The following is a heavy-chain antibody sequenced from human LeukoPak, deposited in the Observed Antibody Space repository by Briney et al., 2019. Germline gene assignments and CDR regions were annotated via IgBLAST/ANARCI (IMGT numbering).Heavy chain of an antibody. CDR2: INHSGST. Sequence: SETLSLTCAVYGGSFSGYYWSWIRQPPGKGLEWIGEINHSGSTNYNPSLKSRVTISVDTSKNQFSLKLSSVTAADTAVYYCARSTTMVRGVNPINFYYYYYYMDVWGKGTTVTISS. CDR1: GGSFSGYY. CDR3: ARSTTMVRGVNPINFYYYYYYMDV. J-gene: IGHJ6*03. V-gene: IGHV4-34*01. D-gene: IGHD3-10*01.